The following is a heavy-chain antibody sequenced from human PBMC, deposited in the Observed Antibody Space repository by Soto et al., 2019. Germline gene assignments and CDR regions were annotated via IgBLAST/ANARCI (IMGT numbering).Heavy chain of an antibody. CDR1: GFTFSSYS. CDR3: DSDGFRYSCSFDY. J-gene: IGHJ4*02. Sequence: GESLKISCAASGFTFSSYSMNWVRQAPGKGLEWVSSISSSSSYIYYSDSVKGRFTISRDNAKNSLYLQMTSLRAEDTAVYYCDSDGFRYSCSFDYWGQGTLVTVSS. V-gene: IGHV3-21*01. D-gene: IGHD6-6*01. CDR2: ISSSSSYI.